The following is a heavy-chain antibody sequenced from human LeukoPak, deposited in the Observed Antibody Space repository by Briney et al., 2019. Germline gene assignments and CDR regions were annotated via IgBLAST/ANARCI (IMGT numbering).Heavy chain of an antibody. V-gene: IGHV3-30*04. D-gene: IGHD2/OR15-2a*01. J-gene: IGHJ4*02. Sequence: SCKASGYTFTSYGISWVRQAPGKGLEWVAFISYDGSTKTYADSVKGRFTTSRDISLHLQMNSLRAEDTAVYYCVRNNNNDYWGQGTLVTVSS. CDR1: GYTFTSYG. CDR2: ISYDGSTK. CDR3: VRNNNNDY.